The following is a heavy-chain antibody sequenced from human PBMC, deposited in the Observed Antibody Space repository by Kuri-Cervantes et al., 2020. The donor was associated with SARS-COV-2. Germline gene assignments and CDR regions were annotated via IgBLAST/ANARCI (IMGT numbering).Heavy chain of an antibody. D-gene: IGHD3-3*01. V-gene: IGHV3-48*01. CDR2: ISSSTTTK. J-gene: IGHJ3*02. Sequence: GGSLRLSCAASGFSFSSYSMNWVRQAPGKGLDWVSYISSSTTTKYYADSVKGRFTISRDNARNSLYLQMNSLRAEDTAVYYCARGLWSGFYDAFDIWGQGTMVTVSS. CDR1: GFSFSSYS. CDR3: ARGLWSGFYDAFDI.